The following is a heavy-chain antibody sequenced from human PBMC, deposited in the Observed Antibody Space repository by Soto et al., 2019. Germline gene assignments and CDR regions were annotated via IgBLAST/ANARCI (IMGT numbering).Heavy chain of an antibody. CDR1: GFTFSSYG. CDR3: AKDWDIVVVVPGDY. D-gene: IGHD2-15*01. Sequence: QVQLVESGGGVVQPGRSLRLSCAASGFTFSSYGMHWVRQAPGKGLEWVAVISYDGSNKYYADSVKGRFTISRDNSKDTLYLQMNSLGAEDTAVYYWAKDWDIVVVVPGDYWGQGTLVTVSS. J-gene: IGHJ4*02. V-gene: IGHV3-30*18. CDR2: ISYDGSNK.